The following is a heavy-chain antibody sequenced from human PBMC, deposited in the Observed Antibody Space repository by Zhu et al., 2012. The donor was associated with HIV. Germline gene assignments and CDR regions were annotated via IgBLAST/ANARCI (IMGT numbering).Heavy chain of an antibody. CDR1: GGSMSSHY. V-gene: IGHV4-59*11. Sequence: QVQLQESGPQLVKPSETLSFTCTVSGGSMSSHYWNWVRQPPGKGLQWIGYMYSSGSTKYNFSLKSRVAISLDMSKNQFSLNLSSVTTADTAVYYCARSVKGQLVFDSWGQGALVTVSS. CDR2: MYSSGST. J-gene: IGHJ4*02. D-gene: IGHD1-1*01. CDR3: ARSVKGQLVFDS.